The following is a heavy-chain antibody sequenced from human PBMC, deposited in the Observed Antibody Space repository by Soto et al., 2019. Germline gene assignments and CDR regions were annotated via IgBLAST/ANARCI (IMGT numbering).Heavy chain of an antibody. CDR1: GGSISSYY. CDR2: IYYSGST. V-gene: IGHV4-59*01. Sequence: SETLSLTCTVSGGSISSYYWSWIRQPPGKGLEWIGYIYYSGSTNYNPSLKSRGTISVDTSKNQFSLKLSSVTATDTAVYYCARDHVYCSGGSCYSGMRGDYYYYGMDVWGQGTTVTVSS. J-gene: IGHJ6*02. D-gene: IGHD2-15*01. CDR3: ARDHVYCSGGSCYSGMRGDYYYYGMDV.